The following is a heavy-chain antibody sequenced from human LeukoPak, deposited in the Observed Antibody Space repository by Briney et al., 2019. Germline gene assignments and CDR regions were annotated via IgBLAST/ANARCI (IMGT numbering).Heavy chain of an antibody. J-gene: IGHJ4*02. V-gene: IGHV4-59*12. CDR3: ARGRGSGYYRY. Sequence: SETLSLTCTVSGGTISSYYWSWIRQPPGKGLEWIGYIYYSGSTNYNPSLKSRVTISVDTSKNQFSLKLSSVTAADTAVYYCARGRGSGYYRYWGQGTLVTVSS. CDR2: IYYSGST. CDR1: GGTISSYY. D-gene: IGHD3-22*01.